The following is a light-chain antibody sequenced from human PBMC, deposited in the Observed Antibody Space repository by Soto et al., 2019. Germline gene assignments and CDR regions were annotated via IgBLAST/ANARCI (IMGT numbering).Light chain of an antibody. CDR2: EVS. Sequence: QSALTQPASVSGSPGQSITISCTGTSSDVGGYNYVSWYQQRSGKAPKLMIHEVSNRPSGVSNRFSGSKSGNTASLTISGLQAGDEADYYCSSYTSSRAYVFGIGTKVTVL. V-gene: IGLV2-14*01. J-gene: IGLJ1*01. CDR1: SSDVGGYNY. CDR3: SSYTSSRAYV.